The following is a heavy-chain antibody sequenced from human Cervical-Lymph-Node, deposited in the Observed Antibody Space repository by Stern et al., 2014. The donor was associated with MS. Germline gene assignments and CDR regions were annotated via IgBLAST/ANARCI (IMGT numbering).Heavy chain of an antibody. J-gene: IGHJ3*02. CDR1: GYNFITYW. Sequence: MQLVQSGAEVKKPGESLRISCQGSGYNFITYWIGWVRQMPGRGLEWMGAVYPANSDTRYSPSFEGQVTTSVDKSINTAYLQWSSLRASDTAMYYCARRSESFYYGPFDIWGQGTMVIVSS. CDR3: ARRSESFYYGPFDI. D-gene: IGHD1-26*01. CDR2: VYPANSDT. V-gene: IGHV5-51*01.